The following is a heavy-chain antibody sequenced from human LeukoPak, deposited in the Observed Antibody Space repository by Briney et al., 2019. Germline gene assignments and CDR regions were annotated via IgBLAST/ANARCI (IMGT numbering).Heavy chain of an antibody. CDR3: ASEMATTYDY. J-gene: IGHJ4*02. Sequence: GRSLRLSCAASGFTFSSYGMHWVRQAPGKGLEWVAVISYDGSNKYYADSVKGRFTISRDNSENTLYLQMNSLRAEDTAVYYCASEMATTYDYWGQGTLVTVSS. CDR1: GFTFSSYG. D-gene: IGHD5-24*01. CDR2: ISYDGSNK. V-gene: IGHV3-30*03.